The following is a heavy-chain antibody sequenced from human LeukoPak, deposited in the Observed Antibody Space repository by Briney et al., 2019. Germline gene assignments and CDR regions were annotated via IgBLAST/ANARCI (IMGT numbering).Heavy chain of an antibody. V-gene: IGHV1-46*01. CDR2: INPSGGST. Sequence: ASVKVSCKASGYTFTSYDINWVRQAPGQGLEWMGIINPSGGSTSYAQKFQGRVTMTRDTSTSTVYMELSSLRSEDTAVYYCAGGGDGYNYYFDYWGQGTLVTVSS. CDR3: AGGGDGYNYYFDY. J-gene: IGHJ4*02. D-gene: IGHD5-24*01. CDR1: GYTFTSYD.